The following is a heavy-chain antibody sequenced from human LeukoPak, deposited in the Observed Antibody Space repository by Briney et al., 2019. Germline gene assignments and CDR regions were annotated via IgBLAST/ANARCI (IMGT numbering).Heavy chain of an antibody. Sequence: ASVKVSCKASGYTFTGYYMHWVRQAPGHGLEWMGWINPNSGGTNYAKKFQGRVTMTRDTSISTAYMELSRLRSDDTAVYYCARAGIWFTMARGYFDYWGQGTLVTVSS. CDR3: ARAGIWFTMARGYFDY. V-gene: IGHV1-2*02. D-gene: IGHD3-10*01. CDR1: GYTFTGYY. J-gene: IGHJ4*02. CDR2: INPNSGGT.